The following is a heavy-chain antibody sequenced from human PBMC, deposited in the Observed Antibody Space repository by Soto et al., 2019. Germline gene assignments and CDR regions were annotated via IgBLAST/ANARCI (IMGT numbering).Heavy chain of an antibody. V-gene: IGHV4-59*01. CDR1: GGSISSYY. D-gene: IGHD3-10*01. J-gene: IGHJ6*02. Sequence: PSETLSLTCTVSGGSISSYYWSWIRQPPGKGLEWIGYIYYSGSTNYNPSLKSRVTISVDTSKNQFSLKLSSVTAADTAVYYCARDVWFGEFDYYYGMDVWGQGTTVTVSS. CDR2: IYYSGST. CDR3: ARDVWFGEFDYYYGMDV.